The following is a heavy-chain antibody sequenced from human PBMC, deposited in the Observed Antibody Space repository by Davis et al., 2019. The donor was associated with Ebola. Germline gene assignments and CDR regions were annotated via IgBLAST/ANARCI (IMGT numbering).Heavy chain of an antibody. V-gene: IGHV1-3*01. D-gene: IGHD3-16*01. CDR3: ARVGGAAGDPLDP. J-gene: IGHJ5*02. Sequence: KFQGRVTITRDTSASTAYMELRSLRSDDTAVYYCARVGGAAGDPLDPWGQGTLVTVSS.